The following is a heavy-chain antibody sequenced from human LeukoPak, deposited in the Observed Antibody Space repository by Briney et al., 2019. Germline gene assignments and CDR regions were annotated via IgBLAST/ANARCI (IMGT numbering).Heavy chain of an antibody. CDR2: ISSSGGNI. Sequence: GGSLRLSCAASGITFSSYEMNWVRQAPGKGLEWVAYISSSGGNIFYADSVKGRFAISRDNAKNSLYLQMNSLRAEDTAVYYCARGPRIAAAGTGYWGQGTLVTVSS. CDR1: GITFSSYE. V-gene: IGHV3-48*03. CDR3: ARGPRIAAAGTGY. J-gene: IGHJ4*02. D-gene: IGHD6-13*01.